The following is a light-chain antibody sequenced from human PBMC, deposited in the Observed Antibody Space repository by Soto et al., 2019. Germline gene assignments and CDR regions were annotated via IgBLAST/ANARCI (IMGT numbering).Light chain of an antibody. Sequence: QSALTQPASVSGSPGQSITISCTGTSSDVGSYNLVSWYQQHPGKAPKLMIFEVTKRPSGVSNRFSGSQSSNTASLTISGLQAEDEADYYCCSYAGSSTGVFGGGTKVTVL. J-gene: IGLJ3*02. CDR3: CSYAGSSTGV. CDR2: EVT. CDR1: SSDVGSYNL. V-gene: IGLV2-23*02.